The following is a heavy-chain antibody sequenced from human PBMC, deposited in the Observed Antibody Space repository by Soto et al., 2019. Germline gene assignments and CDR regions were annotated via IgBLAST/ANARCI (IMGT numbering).Heavy chain of an antibody. Sequence: PGGSLRLSCAASGFTFSSYAMHWVRQAPGKGLEWVAVISYDGSNKYYADSVKGRFTISRDNSKNTLYLQMNSLRAEDTAVYYCAKDRGSSSWSSDAFEIWGQWTMVTVS. D-gene: IGHD6-13*01. CDR2: ISYDGSNK. J-gene: IGHJ3*02. V-gene: IGHV3-30-3*01. CDR3: AKDRGSSSWSSDAFEI. CDR1: GFTFSSYA.